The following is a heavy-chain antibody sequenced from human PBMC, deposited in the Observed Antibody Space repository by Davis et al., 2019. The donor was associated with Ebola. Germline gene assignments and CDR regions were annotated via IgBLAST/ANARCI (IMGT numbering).Heavy chain of an antibody. D-gene: IGHD2-21*01. V-gene: IGHV1-3*01. CDR2: INAGNGHT. CDR3: AKGDIHYFDY. CDR1: GYSFTSYT. J-gene: IGHJ4*02. Sequence: AASVKVSCKASGYSFTSYTLHWVRQAPGQRLEWMGWINAGNGHTKYSQKFQGRVTITRDASASTAYMELTSLGYEDTAVYYCAKGDIHYFDYWGQGILVTVSS.